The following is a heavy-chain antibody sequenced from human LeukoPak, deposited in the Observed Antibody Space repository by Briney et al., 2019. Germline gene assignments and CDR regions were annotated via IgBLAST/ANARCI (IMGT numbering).Heavy chain of an antibody. V-gene: IGHV1-18*01. D-gene: IGHD2-2*01. CDR1: GYTFTSYG. Sequence: ASVKVSCKASGYTFTSYGISWVRQAPGQGLEWMGWISAYNGNTNCAQKLQGRVTMTTDTSTSTAYMELRSLRSDDTAVYYCARDPYCSSTSCSAAAPWFDPWGQGTLVTVSS. J-gene: IGHJ5*02. CDR3: ARDPYCSSTSCSAAAPWFDP. CDR2: ISAYNGNT.